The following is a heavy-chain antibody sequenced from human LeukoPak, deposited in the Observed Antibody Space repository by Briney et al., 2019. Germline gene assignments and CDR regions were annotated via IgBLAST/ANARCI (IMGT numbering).Heavy chain of an antibody. CDR2: INHSGST. J-gene: IGHJ6*03. Sequence: GSLRLSCAASGFTFSSYWMSWIRQPPGKGLEWIGEINHSGSTNYNPSLKSRVTISVDTSKNQFSLKLSSVTAADTAVYYCARSPMGATGYMDVWGKGTTVTVSS. D-gene: IGHD1-26*01. CDR1: GFTFSSYW. V-gene: IGHV4-34*01. CDR3: ARSPMGATGYMDV.